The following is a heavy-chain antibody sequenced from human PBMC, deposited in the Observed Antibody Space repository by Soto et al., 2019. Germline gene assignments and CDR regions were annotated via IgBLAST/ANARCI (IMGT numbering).Heavy chain of an antibody. D-gene: IGHD3-10*01. V-gene: IGHV4-31*03. J-gene: IGHJ6*02. Sequence: QVQLQESGPGLVKPSQTLSLTCSVSGGSISGGGYSWSWIRQRPGQGLDWIGYIYSSGSTYYNPSLNHRITISADTSENQFSLKLSSVTAADTAVYYCARDLGRLGALSYCMDVWGQGTTVTVSS. CDR1: GGSISGGGYS. CDR2: IYSSGST. CDR3: ARDLGRLGALSYCMDV.